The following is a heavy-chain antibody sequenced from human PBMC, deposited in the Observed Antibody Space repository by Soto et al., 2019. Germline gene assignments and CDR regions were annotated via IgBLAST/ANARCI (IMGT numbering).Heavy chain of an antibody. CDR1: VFTLIIYA. Sequence: PGWSXRLSCSSSVFTLIIYAMHLFRHAPGKGLEYVSAISSNGGSTYYADSVKGRFTISRDNSKNTLYLQMSSLRAEDTAVYYCVKAGTYSGSGSQYADFDIWGQGTM. J-gene: IGHJ3*02. V-gene: IGHV3-64D*06. D-gene: IGHD3-10*01. CDR3: VKAGTYSGSGSQYADFDI. CDR2: ISSNGGST.